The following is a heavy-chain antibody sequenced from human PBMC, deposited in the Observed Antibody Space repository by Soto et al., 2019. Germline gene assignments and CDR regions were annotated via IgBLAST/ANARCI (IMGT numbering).Heavy chain of an antibody. D-gene: IGHD6-19*01. J-gene: IGHJ3*02. Sequence: ASVKVSCKASGYNFTGYYMHWVRQAPGQGLEWMGWINPNSGGTNFAQKFQGWVTMTRDTSISTAYMELSRLRSDETAVYYCARPDPAVVDAFDIWGQGTMVTVSS. CDR3: ARPDPAVVDAFDI. CDR1: GYNFTGYY. V-gene: IGHV1-2*04. CDR2: INPNSGGT.